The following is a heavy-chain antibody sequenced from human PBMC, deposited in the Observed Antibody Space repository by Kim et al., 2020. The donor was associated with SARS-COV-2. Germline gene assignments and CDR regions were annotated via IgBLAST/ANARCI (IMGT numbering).Heavy chain of an antibody. CDR2: ISYDGSNK. CDR1: GFTFSSYA. V-gene: IGHV3-30*04. D-gene: IGHD6-13*01. CDR3: ARVFSSWYEVRAIDY. J-gene: IGHJ4*02. Sequence: GGSLRLSCAASGFTFSSYAMHWVRQAPGKGLEWVAVISYDGSNKYYADSVKGRFTISRDNSKNTLYLQMNSLRAEDTAVYYCARVFSSWYEVRAIDYWGQGTLVTVSS.